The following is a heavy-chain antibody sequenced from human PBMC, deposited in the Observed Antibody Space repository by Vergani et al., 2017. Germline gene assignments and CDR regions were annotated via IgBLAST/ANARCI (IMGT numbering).Heavy chain of an antibody. Sequence: QVQLVESGGGVVQPGRSLRLSCAASGFTLSSFGLHWVRQAPGKGFEWVAVMWYDGSNKYYADSVKGRFTISRDSSKNTLYLQMNGLRAEDTAVYYCARGAGYCSSTSCPPTLRHYYYYIDVWGKGTTVTVSS. CDR3: ARGAGYCSSTSCPPTLRHYYYYIDV. J-gene: IGHJ6*03. V-gene: IGHV3-33*01. CDR2: MWYDGSNK. D-gene: IGHD2-2*01. CDR1: GFTLSSFG.